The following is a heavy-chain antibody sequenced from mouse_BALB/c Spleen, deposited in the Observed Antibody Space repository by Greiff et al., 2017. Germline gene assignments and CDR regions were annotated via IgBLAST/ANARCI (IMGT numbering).Heavy chain of an antibody. V-gene: IGHV1S26*01. J-gene: IGHJ4*01. D-gene: IGHD2-1*01. CDR1: GYTFTSYT. Sequence: QVQLQQSGPDLVKPGASVKISCKASGYTFTSYTMHWVKQRPGQGLEWIGYINPSSGYTNYNQKFKDKATLTADKSSSTAYMQLSSLTSEDSAVYYCARGGNPNYYAMDYWGQGTSVTVSS. CDR2: INPSSGYT. CDR3: ARGGNPNYYAMDY.